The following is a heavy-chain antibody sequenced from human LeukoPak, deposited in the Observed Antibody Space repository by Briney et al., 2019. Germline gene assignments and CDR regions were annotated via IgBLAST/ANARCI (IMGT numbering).Heavy chain of an antibody. Sequence: GESLRLSCAASGLTFSTRAMTWVRQVPGKGLEWVSAISSSGGTTYYAESVKGRFTISRDNSKNTLYLQMNSLRVEDTAVYYCAKTEGIYVGRDVLLTTIDYWGQGTLVTVSS. CDR1: GLTFSTRA. CDR3: AKTEGIYVGRDVLLTTIDY. D-gene: IGHD5-12*01. V-gene: IGHV3-23*01. CDR2: ISSSGGTT. J-gene: IGHJ4*02.